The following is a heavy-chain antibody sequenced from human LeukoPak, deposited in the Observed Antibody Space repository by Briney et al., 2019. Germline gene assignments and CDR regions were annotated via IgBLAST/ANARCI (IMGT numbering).Heavy chain of an antibody. V-gene: IGHV4-4*07. J-gene: IGHJ5*02. D-gene: IGHD3-10*01. CDR1: GGSLSSYY. Sequence: PSETLSLTCTVSGGSLSSYYWSWIRQPAGKGLEWIGRIYSSGSTTYNPSLKSRVTMSVDTSKNQFSLKVTSVTAADTAVYYCARDSGTTGEVKFDPWGQGTLVTVSS. CDR2: IYSSGST. CDR3: ARDSGTTGEVKFDP.